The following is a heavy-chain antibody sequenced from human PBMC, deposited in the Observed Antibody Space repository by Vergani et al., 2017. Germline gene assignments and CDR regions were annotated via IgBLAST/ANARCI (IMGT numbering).Heavy chain of an antibody. CDR3: ARGIYGDYVSYYCMDV. Sequence: QVQLHESGPGLVKPSQTLTLTCTVSGGSITSGSFYWSWIRQPAGKGLEWIGRIHSSGTTNYNPSLKSRVTLSVDTSKNQLSLRMTSVTAADTAVYYCARGIYGDYVSYYCMDVWGQGTTVTVSS. CDR2: IHSSGTT. J-gene: IGHJ6*02. D-gene: IGHD4-17*01. CDR1: GGSITSGSFY. V-gene: IGHV4-61*02.